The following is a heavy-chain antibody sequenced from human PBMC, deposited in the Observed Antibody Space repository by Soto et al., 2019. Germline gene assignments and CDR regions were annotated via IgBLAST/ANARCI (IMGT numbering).Heavy chain of an antibody. J-gene: IGHJ4*02. D-gene: IGHD3-22*01. Sequence: GESLKISCKASGYTFTIYCIGWVLQMPGKGLEWMGIIYPSNSETRFSPSFQGQVTLSADKSIFTAYLQWSSLKASDTAIYYCARQAYHYDTYSFGYWGQGTLVTVSS. CDR2: IYPSNSET. V-gene: IGHV5-51*01. CDR3: ARQAYHYDTYSFGY. CDR1: GYTFTIYC.